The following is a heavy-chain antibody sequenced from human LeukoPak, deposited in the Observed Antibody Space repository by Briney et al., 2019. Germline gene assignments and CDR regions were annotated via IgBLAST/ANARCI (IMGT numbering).Heavy chain of an antibody. CDR3: ARGIAAAEFDY. D-gene: IGHD6-13*01. J-gene: IGHJ4*02. Sequence: TSETLSLTCTVSGGSISSSSYYWSWIRQPPGKGLEWIGYIYYSGSTNYNPSLKSRVTISVDTSKNQFSLKLSSVTAADTAVYYCARGIAAAEFDYWGQGTLVTVSS. V-gene: IGHV4-61*01. CDR2: IYYSGST. CDR1: GGSISSSSYY.